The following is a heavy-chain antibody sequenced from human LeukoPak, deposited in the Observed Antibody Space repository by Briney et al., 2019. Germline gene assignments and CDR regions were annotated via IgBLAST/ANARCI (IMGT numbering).Heavy chain of an antibody. CDR3: AKRLPVVGDRNRAFDY. Sequence: SETLSLICTVSGGSISSYYWSWIRQPVGKGLEWIGRIYTSGSTNYNPSLKSRLTMSVDTSKNQFSLKLSSVTAADTAVYYCAKRLPVVGDRNRAFDYWGQGTLVTVSS. D-gene: IGHD2-21*02. CDR2: IYTSGST. V-gene: IGHV4-4*07. CDR1: GGSISSYY. J-gene: IGHJ4*02.